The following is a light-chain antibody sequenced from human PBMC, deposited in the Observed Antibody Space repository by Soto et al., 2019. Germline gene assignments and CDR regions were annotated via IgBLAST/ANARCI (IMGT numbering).Light chain of an antibody. V-gene: IGKV1-27*01. J-gene: IGKJ1*01. CDR2: AAS. CDR1: QGISNY. CDR3: QQYHIYSGT. Sequence: DIQMTQSPSSLSASVGDRVTITCRASQGISNYLAWYQQKPGKVPKLLIYAASTLQSGVPSRFSGSGSGTEFTLTINSLQPDDFATYYCQQYHIYSGTFGQGTKVGIK.